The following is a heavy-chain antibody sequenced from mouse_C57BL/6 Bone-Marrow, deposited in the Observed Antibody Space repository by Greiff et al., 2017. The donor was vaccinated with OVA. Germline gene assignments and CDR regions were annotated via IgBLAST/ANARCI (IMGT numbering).Heavy chain of an antibody. CDR1: GYSITSGYY. CDR2: ISYDGSN. J-gene: IGHJ4*01. V-gene: IGHV3-6*01. CDR3: ARGLYYYAMDY. D-gene: IGHD1-2*01. Sequence: ESGPGLVKPSQSLSLTCSVTGYSITSGYYWNWIRQFPGNKLEWMGYISYDGSNNYNPSLKIRITITRDTSKSQFFLKLNSVTTEDTATYYCARGLYYYAMDYWGQGTSVTVSS.